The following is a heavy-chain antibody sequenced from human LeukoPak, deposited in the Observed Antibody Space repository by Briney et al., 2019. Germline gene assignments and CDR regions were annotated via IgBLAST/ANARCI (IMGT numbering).Heavy chain of an antibody. J-gene: IGHJ4*02. CDR1: GFTFRSYA. CDR3: ASCDSSGYYHYFDY. D-gene: IGHD3-22*01. CDR2: ISGSGGST. Sequence: GGSLRLSCAASGFTFRSYAMSWVRQAPGKGLEWVSAISGSGGSTDYADSVKGRFTISRDNSKNTLYMQMNSLRAEDTAVYYCASCDSSGYYHYFDYWGQGTLVTVSS. V-gene: IGHV3-23*01.